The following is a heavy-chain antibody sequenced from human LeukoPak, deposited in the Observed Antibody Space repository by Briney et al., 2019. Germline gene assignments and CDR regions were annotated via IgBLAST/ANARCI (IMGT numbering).Heavy chain of an antibody. D-gene: IGHD3-22*01. Sequence: PGGSLRLSCAASGFTFSNYALLWVRQAPGKGLEWVAVISYDGSNKYYADSVKGRFTISRDNSKNTLYLQMNSLRAEDTAVYYCFAGYYDSSGSYFDYWGQGTLVTVSS. V-gene: IGHV3-30-3*01. CDR1: GFTFSNYA. CDR2: ISYDGSNK. CDR3: FAGYYDSSGSYFDY. J-gene: IGHJ4*02.